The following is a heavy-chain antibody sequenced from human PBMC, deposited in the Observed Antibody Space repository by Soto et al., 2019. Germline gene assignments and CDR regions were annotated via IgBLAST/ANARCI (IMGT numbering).Heavy chain of an antibody. D-gene: IGHD3-9*01. Sequence: QVQLVQSGAEVKKPGASVKVSCKASGYTFTSYGISWVRQAPGQGLEWMGWISAYNGNTNYAQKLQGRVTMTTDTSXSXXYMELRSLRSDATAVYYCAREGDYDILTGYYIIHYYYGMDVWGQGTTVTVSS. CDR2: ISAYNGNT. J-gene: IGHJ6*02. V-gene: IGHV1-18*01. CDR3: AREGDYDILTGYYIIHYYYGMDV. CDR1: GYTFTSYG.